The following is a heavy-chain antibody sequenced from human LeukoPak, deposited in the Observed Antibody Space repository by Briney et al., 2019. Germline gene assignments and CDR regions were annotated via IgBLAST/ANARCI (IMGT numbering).Heavy chain of an antibody. J-gene: IGHJ3*02. Sequence: SETLSLTCTVSGGSISSSSYYWGWIRQPPEKGLEWIGSIYYSGSTYYNPSLKSRVTISVDTSKNQFSLKLSSVTAADTAVYYCASNYGSSGYAFDIWGQGTMVTVSS. CDR1: GGSISSSSYY. D-gene: IGHD3-22*01. V-gene: IGHV4-39*07. CDR3: ASNYGSSGYAFDI. CDR2: IYYSGST.